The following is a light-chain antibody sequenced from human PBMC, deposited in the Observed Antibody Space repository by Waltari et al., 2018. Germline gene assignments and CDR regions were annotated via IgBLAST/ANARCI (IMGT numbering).Light chain of an antibody. CDR3: QQYNNWLSVT. CDR1: QPIDNN. J-gene: IGKJ5*01. Sequence: EIVVTQSPATLSVSPGERATLSCRTSQPIDNNLAWYQQKPGQTPRLLIYGASTRAIGIPARFSGSGFGTEFTLTISSLQSEDFAVYYCQQYNNWLSVTFGQGTRLEI. V-gene: IGKV3-15*01. CDR2: GAS.